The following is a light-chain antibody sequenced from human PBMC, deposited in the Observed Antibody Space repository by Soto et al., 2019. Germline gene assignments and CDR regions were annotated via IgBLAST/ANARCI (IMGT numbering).Light chain of an antibody. Sequence: QSVLTQPPSVSGAPGQRVTISCTGSSSNIGAGYNVHWYQQVPGTAPKLLIYGDSNRPSGVPDRFSGSKSGTSASLAITGLQAEDEADYYCQSYDNSLSGWLFGGGTKLTVL. V-gene: IGLV1-40*01. CDR3: QSYDNSLSGWL. J-gene: IGLJ3*02. CDR2: GDS. CDR1: SSNIGAGYN.